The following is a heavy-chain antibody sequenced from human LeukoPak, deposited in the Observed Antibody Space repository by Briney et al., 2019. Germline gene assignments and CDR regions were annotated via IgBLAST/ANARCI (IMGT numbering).Heavy chain of an antibody. CDR1: GGSFSGYY. CDR3: ARLRQKDY. J-gene: IGHJ4*02. CDR2: INHSGST. V-gene: IGHV4-34*01. D-gene: IGHD6-25*01. Sequence: SETLSLTCAVYGGSFSGYYWSWIRQPPGKGLEWIGEINHSGSTNYNPSLKGRVTISVDTSKNQFSLKLSSVTAADTAVYYCARLRQKDYWGQGTLVTVSS.